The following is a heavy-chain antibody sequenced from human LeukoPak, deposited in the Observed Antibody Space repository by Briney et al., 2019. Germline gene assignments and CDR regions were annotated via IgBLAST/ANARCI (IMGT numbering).Heavy chain of an antibody. CDR1: GFTFSSYA. CDR2: FSGGGGST. V-gene: IGHV3-23*01. CDR3: AKGRGSYPYYFDY. Sequence: SGGSLRLSCAASGFTFSSYAMSWVRQAPGKGLEWVSGFSGGGGSTYYADSVKGRFTISRDNSKNTLYLQMNSLRAEDTAVYYCAKGRGSYPYYFDYWGQGTLVTVSS. J-gene: IGHJ4*02. D-gene: IGHD1-26*01.